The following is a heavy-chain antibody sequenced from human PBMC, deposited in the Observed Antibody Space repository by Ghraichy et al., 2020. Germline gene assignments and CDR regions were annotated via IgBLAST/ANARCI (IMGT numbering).Heavy chain of an antibody. Sequence: SVKVSCKAAGATFCSYVTDQVRQAPGQGLKWMGGIIHVFGTTNYAQKFQGRDTITADKPTSTAYMDLNSLSSEDTAVYYCASALFGSGSYLTPTYYSYSLDVWGQGTTVTVSS. CDR2: IIHVFGTT. V-gene: IGHV1-69*06. D-gene: IGHD3-10*01. CDR1: GATFCSYV. J-gene: IGHJ6*02. CDR3: ASALFGSGSYLTPTYYSYSLDV.